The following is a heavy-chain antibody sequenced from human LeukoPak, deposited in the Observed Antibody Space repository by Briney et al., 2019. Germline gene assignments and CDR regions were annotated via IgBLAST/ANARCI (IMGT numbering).Heavy chain of an antibody. J-gene: IGHJ4*02. D-gene: IGHD1-26*01. CDR1: SYSISSHYY. CDR2: AYHSGST. Sequence: SETLSLTCTVSSYSISSHYYWGWIRQPPGKGLEWIGSAYHSGSTYYNPSLKSRVTISLDTSKNQFSLKLTSVTAADTAVYYCARNLVGAPRYFDFWGQGTLVTVSS. V-gene: IGHV4-38-2*02. CDR3: ARNLVGAPRYFDF.